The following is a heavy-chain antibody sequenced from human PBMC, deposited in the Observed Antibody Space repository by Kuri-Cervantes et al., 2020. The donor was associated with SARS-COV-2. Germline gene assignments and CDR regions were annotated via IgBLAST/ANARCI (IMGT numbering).Heavy chain of an antibody. CDR2: ISSSSYI. CDR1: GFTFSSYS. D-gene: IGHD7-27*01. CDR3: ARDWQNWGSSYYYYYYMDV. V-gene: IGHV3-21*01. J-gene: IGHJ6*03. Sequence: GESLKISCAASGFTFSSYSMNWVRQAPGKGLEWVSSISSSSYIYYADSVKGRFTISRDNAKNSLYLQMNSLRAEDTAVYYCARDWQNWGSSYYYYYYMDVWGKGTTVTVSS.